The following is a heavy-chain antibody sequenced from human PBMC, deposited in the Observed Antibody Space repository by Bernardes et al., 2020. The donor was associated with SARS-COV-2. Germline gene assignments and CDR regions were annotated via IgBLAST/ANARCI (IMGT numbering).Heavy chain of an antibody. D-gene: IGHD3-22*01. CDR1: GFIFSGSA. CDR3: TRRTVESSAHY. Sequence: GGSLRLSCAASGFIFSGSAIHWVRQAPGKGLEWVGRIRSKEYNYATAYSASVKGRFTLSRDDSKSTAYLHMISLKTADTAVYYCTRRTVESSAHYWGQGTLVTVAS. J-gene: IGHJ4*02. CDR2: IRSKEYNYAT. V-gene: IGHV3-73*01.